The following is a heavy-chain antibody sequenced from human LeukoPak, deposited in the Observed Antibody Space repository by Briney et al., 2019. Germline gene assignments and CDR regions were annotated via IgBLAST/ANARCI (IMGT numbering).Heavy chain of an antibody. CDR2: IYYSGST. CDR3: ARDRALGAPYYYYYGMDV. D-gene: IGHD3-16*01. V-gene: IGHV4-39*07. J-gene: IGHJ6*02. CDR1: GGSISSSSYY. Sequence: SETLSLTCIVSGGSISSSSYYWGWIRQPPGKGLEWIGSIYYSGSTYYNPSLKSRVTISVDTSKNQFSLKLSSVTAADTAVYYCARDRALGAPYYYYYGMDVWGQGTTVTVSS.